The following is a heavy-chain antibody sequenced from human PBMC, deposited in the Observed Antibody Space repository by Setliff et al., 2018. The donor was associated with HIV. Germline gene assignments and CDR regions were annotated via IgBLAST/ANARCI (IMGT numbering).Heavy chain of an antibody. J-gene: IGHJ4*02. CDR3: VRDDYGYNGKGFDY. CDR1: GGSFSGYS. V-gene: IGHV4-34*09. Sequence: LSLTCAVYGGSFSGYSWNWIRQPPGKGLEWIGYITYSGSAYYNPSLKSRVTISIDTSNNQISLRLSSVTAADTAMYYCVRDDYGYNGKGFDYWGPGTLVTVSS. CDR2: ITYSGSA. D-gene: IGHD4-17*01.